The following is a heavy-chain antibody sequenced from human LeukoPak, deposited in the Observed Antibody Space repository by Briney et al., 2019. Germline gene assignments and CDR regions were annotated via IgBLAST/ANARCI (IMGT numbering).Heavy chain of an antibody. V-gene: IGHV4-59*01. CDR2: VYYSGNT. CDR1: GDSISNYY. Sequence: SETLSLTCTVSGDSISNYYWSWIRQPPGEGLEWIGHVYYSGNTNYNASLKSRVTISLDTSKKQFALKVGSVTAADTAVYYCAREYNYDYYYYYMDVWGKGTTVTVSS. J-gene: IGHJ6*03. CDR3: AREYNYDYYYYYMDV. D-gene: IGHD5-18*01.